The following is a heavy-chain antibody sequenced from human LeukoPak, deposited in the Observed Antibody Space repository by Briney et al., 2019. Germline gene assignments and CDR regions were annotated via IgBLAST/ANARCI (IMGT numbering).Heavy chain of an antibody. Sequence: GGPLRLSCAASGFTFSTHWKYWVRQAPGRELVWVSRISGDGSLTSYADSVKGRFTISRDNAKDTLYLQMTSLRVEDTAVYSCASLLTPYHGSGGGGMDVWGQGTTVTVSS. CDR2: ISGDGSLT. D-gene: IGHD3-10*01. V-gene: IGHV3-74*01. CDR1: GFTFSTHW. CDR3: ASLLTPYHGSGGGGMDV. J-gene: IGHJ6*02.